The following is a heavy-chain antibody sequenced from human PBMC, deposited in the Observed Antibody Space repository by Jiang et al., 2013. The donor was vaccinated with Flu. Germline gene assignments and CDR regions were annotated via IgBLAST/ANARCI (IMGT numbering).Heavy chain of an antibody. CDR3: ARDLNSGYLDAMGI. J-gene: IGHJ3*02. CDR1: GGSLSDYF. CDR2: VYDSGYT. Sequence: VQLVESGPGLVKPSETLSVTCTVSGGSLSDYFWSWIRQPPGKGLEWLGYVYDSGYTKNNPSFNSRVVISIDTSKNQFSLRLKSATAADTAVYYCARDLNSGYLDAMGIWGQGTTVTVSS. V-gene: IGHV4-59*01. D-gene: IGHD3-22*01.